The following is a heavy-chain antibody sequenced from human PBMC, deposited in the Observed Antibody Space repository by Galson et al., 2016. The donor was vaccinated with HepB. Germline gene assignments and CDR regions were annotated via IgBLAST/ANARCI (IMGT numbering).Heavy chain of an antibody. V-gene: IGHV4-39*01. CDR1: GGSISTSSYY. D-gene: IGHD5-24*01. J-gene: IGHJ4*02. CDR3: ARRRSMATTRYPFDY. Sequence: SETLSLTCTVSGGSISTSSYYWGWIRQPPGKGLEWIGTIYYSGSIYYNPSLKSRVTISVDTSKNQFSLKLSSVTAADTAVYYCARRRSMATTRYPFDYWGQGTLVTVSS. CDR2: IYYSGSI.